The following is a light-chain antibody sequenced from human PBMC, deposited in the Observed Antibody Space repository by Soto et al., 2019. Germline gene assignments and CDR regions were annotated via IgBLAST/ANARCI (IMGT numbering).Light chain of an antibody. V-gene: IGLV2-14*01. CDR3: GSYTSSSALV. CDR2: EVS. CDR1: SSDVGGYKY. Sequence: QSALTQPASVSGSPGQSITISCTGTSSDVGGYKYVSWYQQHPGRAPKLMIFEVSNRPSGVSNRFAGSKSGNTASLTISRLQAEDEADYYCGSYTSSSALVFGGGTKLTVL. J-gene: IGLJ3*02.